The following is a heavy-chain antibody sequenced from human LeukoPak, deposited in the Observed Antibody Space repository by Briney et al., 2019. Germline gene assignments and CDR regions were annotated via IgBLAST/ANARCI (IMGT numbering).Heavy chain of an antibody. D-gene: IGHD3-22*01. V-gene: IGHV1-69*02. CDR2: IIPVLGRT. CDR1: GGTFGSYS. J-gene: IGHJ3*01. Sequence: GASVKVSCKSSGGTFGSYSINWVRQAPGQGLEWMGRIIPVLGRTDHAQKFQGRVTLTAVNPPSTASMERSSTAYMELSNLRSEDTAVYYCARGSYYYDTSGYVRSDAFHLWGQGTLVTVSS. CDR3: ARGSYYYDTSGYVRSDAFHL.